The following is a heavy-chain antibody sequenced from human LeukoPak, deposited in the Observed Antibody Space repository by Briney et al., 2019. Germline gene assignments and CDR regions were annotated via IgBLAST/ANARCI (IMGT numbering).Heavy chain of an antibody. D-gene: IGHD2-8*02. J-gene: IGHJ4*02. V-gene: IGHV3-23*01. CDR2: ISGSDSGT. CDR3: AKCMSGTGVCLNFDS. CDR1: GFTVSSNY. Sequence: GGSLRLSCAASGFTVSSNYMSWVRQAPGKGLQWVSGISGSDSGTYYTDSVKGRFTISRDNSKNTVYLEIDNLRAEDTAVYYCAKCMSGTGVCLNFDSWGQGILVTVSS.